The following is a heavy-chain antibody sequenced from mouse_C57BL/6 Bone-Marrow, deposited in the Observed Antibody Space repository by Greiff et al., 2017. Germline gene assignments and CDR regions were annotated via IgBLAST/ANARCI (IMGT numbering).Heavy chain of an antibody. J-gene: IGHJ3*01. CDR2: ISDGGSYT. V-gene: IGHV5-4*01. Sequence: EVKLMESGGGLVKPGGSLKLSCAASGFTFSSYAMSLVRQTPEKRLEWVATISDGGSYTYYPDNVKGRFTISRDNAKNNLYLQMSHLKSEDTAMYYCARDPWFAYWGQGTLVTVSA. CDR1: GFTFSSYA. CDR3: ARDPWFAY.